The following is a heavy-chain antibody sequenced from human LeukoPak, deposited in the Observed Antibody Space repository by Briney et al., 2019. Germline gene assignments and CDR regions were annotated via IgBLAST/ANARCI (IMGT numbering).Heavy chain of an antibody. J-gene: IGHJ3*02. CDR2: ISYDGSNK. CDR1: GFTFSSYA. V-gene: IGHV3-30-3*01. Sequence: GGSLRLSCAASGFTFSSYAMHWVRQAPGKGLEWVAVISYDGSNKYYADSVKGRFTISRDNSKNTLYLQMNSLRAEDTAVYYCAREDNWGSYAFDIWGQGTMVTVSS. D-gene: IGHD7-27*01. CDR3: AREDNWGSYAFDI.